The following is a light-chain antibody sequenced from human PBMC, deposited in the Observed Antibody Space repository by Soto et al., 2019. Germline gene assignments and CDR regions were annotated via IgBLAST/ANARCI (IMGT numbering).Light chain of an antibody. CDR1: RTDVDGHDY. V-gene: IGLV2-14*03. Sequence: QSALTQPASVSGSPGQSITISCTGARTDVDGHDYVSWYQQHPGQAPKLMIFDVHNRPSGVSSRFSGSKSGDTASLTISGLQAEDEGDYYCSSYTASAPFYVFGTGTKLTVL. CDR3: SSYTASAPFYV. J-gene: IGLJ1*01. CDR2: DVH.